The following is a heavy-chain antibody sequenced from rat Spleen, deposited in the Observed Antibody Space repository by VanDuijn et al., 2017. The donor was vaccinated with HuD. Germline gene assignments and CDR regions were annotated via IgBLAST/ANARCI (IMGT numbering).Heavy chain of an antibody. V-gene: IGHV5S10*01. Sequence: EVQLVESGGGLVQPGNSLKLSCSASGFTFSDYGMAWVRQSPKRGLEWVATINYDGSSTYYRDSVKGRFTISRDNAKNTQYLQKDSLRSEETATYYCTTDRDYYSSYIPRFAYWGQGTLVTVSS. J-gene: IGHJ3*01. CDR1: GFTFSDYG. D-gene: IGHD1-2*01. CDR3: TTDRDYYSSYIPRFAY. CDR2: INYDGSST.